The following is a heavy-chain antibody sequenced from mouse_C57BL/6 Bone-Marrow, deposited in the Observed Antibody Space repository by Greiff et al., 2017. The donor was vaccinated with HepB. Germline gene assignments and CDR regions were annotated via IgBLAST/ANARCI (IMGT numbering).Heavy chain of an antibody. CDR2: IYPGSGST. J-gene: IGHJ2*01. CDR1: GYTFTSYW. CDR3: ARRTGHDY. Sequence: QVQLKQPGAELVKPGASVKMSCKASGYTFTSYWITWVKQRPGQGLEWIGDIYPGSGSTNYNEKFKSKATLTVDKSSSTAYMQLSSLTSEDSAVYYCARRTGHDYWGQGTTLTVSS. V-gene: IGHV1-55*01. D-gene: IGHD4-1*01.